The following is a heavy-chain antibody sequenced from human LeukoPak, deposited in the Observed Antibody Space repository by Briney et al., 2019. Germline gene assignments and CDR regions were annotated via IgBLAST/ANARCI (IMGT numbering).Heavy chain of an antibody. CDR3: ARLPLESETYYYDSSGSLDFDC. J-gene: IGHJ4*02. D-gene: IGHD3-22*01. Sequence: SVKVSCKASGGTFSSYAISWVRQAPGQGLEWMGGIIPIFGTANYAQKFQGRVTITADESTSTAYMELSSLRSEDTAVYYCARLPLESETYYYDSSGSLDFDCWGQGTLVTVSS. V-gene: IGHV1-69*13. CDR2: IIPIFGTA. CDR1: GGTFSSYA.